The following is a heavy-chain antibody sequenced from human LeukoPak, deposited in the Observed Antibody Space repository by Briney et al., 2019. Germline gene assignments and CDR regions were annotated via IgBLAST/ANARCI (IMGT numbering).Heavy chain of an antibody. Sequence: TGGSLRLSCAASGFIFSNYWMTWVRQAPGKGLEWVANIKEDGSEKYYVDSVKGRFTISRDNAKNSLFLQMNSLRVEDTAVYYCSGGSRFVDYRGQGTLVTVSS. CDR2: IKEDGSEK. CDR3: SGGSRFVDY. J-gene: IGHJ4*02. CDR1: GFIFSNYW. V-gene: IGHV3-7*04. D-gene: IGHD3-10*01.